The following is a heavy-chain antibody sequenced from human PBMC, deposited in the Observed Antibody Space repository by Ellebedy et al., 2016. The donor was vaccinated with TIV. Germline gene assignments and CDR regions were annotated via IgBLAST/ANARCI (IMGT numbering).Heavy chain of an antibody. CDR3: ARARGLDYGMDV. Sequence: GESLKISCAASGFTVSSNYMSWVRQAPGKGLEWVSVIYSGGSTYYADSVKGRFTISRDNSKNTLYLQMNSLRAEDTAVYYCARARGLDYGMDVWGQGTTVTVSS. CDR2: IYSGGST. J-gene: IGHJ6*02. CDR1: GFTVSSNY. V-gene: IGHV3-53*01. D-gene: IGHD3-16*01.